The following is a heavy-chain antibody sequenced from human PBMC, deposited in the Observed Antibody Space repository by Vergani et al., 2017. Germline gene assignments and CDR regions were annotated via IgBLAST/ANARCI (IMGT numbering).Heavy chain of an antibody. Sequence: QVQLVESGGGVVQPGRSLRLSCAASGFTFNQYGMHWVRQAPGKGLEWVAVTWYDGNNKQYADSVKGRFTISRDNSKSTMYLQMNSLRDDDTGVYYCARDVLLLYNRFDPWGQGTLVTVSS. CDR1: GFTFNQYG. J-gene: IGHJ5*02. D-gene: IGHD1-14*01. CDR2: TWYDGNNK. CDR3: ARDVLLLYNRFDP. V-gene: IGHV3-33*01.